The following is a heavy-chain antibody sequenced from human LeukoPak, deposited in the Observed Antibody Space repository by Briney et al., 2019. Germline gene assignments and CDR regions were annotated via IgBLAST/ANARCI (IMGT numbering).Heavy chain of an antibody. CDR2: IWYDGSNK. CDR3: ARGHYYGSGSYDYYFDY. D-gene: IGHD3-10*01. Sequence: GGSLRLSCAASGFTFSSYGMHWVRQAPGKGLEWVAVIWYDGSNKYYADSVEGRFTISGDNSKNTLYLQMNSLRAEATAVYYCARGHYYGSGSYDYYFDYWGQGTLVTVSS. CDR1: GFTFSSYG. V-gene: IGHV3-33*01. J-gene: IGHJ4*02.